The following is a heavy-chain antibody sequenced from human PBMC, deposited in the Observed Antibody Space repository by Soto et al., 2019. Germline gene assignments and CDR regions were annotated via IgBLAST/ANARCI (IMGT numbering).Heavy chain of an antibody. Sequence: QLQLQESGPGLVKPSETLSLTCTVSGGSISSSSYYWGWIRQPPGKGLEWIGSIYYSGSTYYNPSLKSRVTISVETSKNQFSLKLSSVTAADTAVYYCARVFGWGTIDYWGQGTLVTVSS. D-gene: IGHD3-16*01. V-gene: IGHV4-39*01. J-gene: IGHJ4*02. CDR2: IYYSGST. CDR1: GGSISSSSYY. CDR3: ARVFGWGTIDY.